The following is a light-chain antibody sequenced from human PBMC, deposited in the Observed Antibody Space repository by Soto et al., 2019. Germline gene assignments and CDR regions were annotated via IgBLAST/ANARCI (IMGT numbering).Light chain of an antibody. J-gene: IGKJ4*01. CDR3: QQYKSAPLT. V-gene: IGKV1-27*01. Sequence: DIQMTQSPSSLSASVGDRVTITCRASQGIRNYLAWYQQKSGKVPNLLIYAASTLQSGVPSRFSGSGSGTDFTLTISSLQPADVATYYCQQYKSAPLTFGGGTKVEIK. CDR2: AAS. CDR1: QGIRNY.